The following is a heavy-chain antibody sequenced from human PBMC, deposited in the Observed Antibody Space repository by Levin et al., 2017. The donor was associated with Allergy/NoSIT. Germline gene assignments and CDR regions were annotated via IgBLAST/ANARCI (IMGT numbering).Heavy chain of an antibody. V-gene: IGHV3-23*01. J-gene: IGHJ4*02. CDR3: AKDFEDYGDYPYYFDY. Sequence: GGSLRLSCAASGFTFSSYAMSWVRQAPGKGLEWVSAISGSGGSTYYADSVKGRFTISRDNSKNTLYLQMNSLRAEDTAVYYCAKDFEDYGDYPYYFDYWGQGTLVTVSS. CDR1: GFTFSSYA. D-gene: IGHD4-17*01. CDR2: ISGSGGST.